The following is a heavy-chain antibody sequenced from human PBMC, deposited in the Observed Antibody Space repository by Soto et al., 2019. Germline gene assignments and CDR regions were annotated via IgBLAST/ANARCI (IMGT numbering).Heavy chain of an antibody. D-gene: IGHD2-2*01. CDR1: GYSFTSYW. CDR3: ATLGYCSSTSCYGGYYYYYGMDV. Sequence: LGESLKISCKGSGYSFTSYWISWVRQMPGKGLAWMGRIDPSDSYTNYSPSFQGHVTISADKSISTAYLQWSSLKASDTTMYYCATLGYCSSTSCYGGYYYYYGMDVWGQGTTVTVSS. CDR2: IDPSDSYT. V-gene: IGHV5-10-1*01. J-gene: IGHJ6*02.